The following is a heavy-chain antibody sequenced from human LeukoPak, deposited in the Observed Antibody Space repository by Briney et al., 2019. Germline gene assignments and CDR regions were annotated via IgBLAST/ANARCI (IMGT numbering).Heavy chain of an antibody. CDR1: GGSISSGGYY. J-gene: IGHJ5*02. D-gene: IGHD3-22*01. CDR2: IYYSGST. V-gene: IGHV4-31*03. CDR3: ARRGTYYYDSSGYILDP. Sequence: ASETLSLTCTVSGGSISSGGYYWSWIRQHPGKGLEWIGYIYYSGSTYYNPSLKSRVTLSVDTSKNQFSLKLSSVTAAVTAGYYCARRGTYYYDSSGYILDPWGQGTPVTVSP.